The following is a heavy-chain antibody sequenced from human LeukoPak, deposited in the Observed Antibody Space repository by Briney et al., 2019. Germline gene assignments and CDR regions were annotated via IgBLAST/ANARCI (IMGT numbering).Heavy chain of an antibody. CDR1: GGSISSGDYY. CDR3: AKARVPAASFDY. D-gene: IGHD2-2*01. V-gene: IGHV4-30-4*01. CDR2: IYHSGST. Sequence: KPSETLSLTCTVSGGSISSGDYYWRWIRQPPGKGLEWIGYIYHSGSTYYNPSLKSRVTISVDRSKNQFSLKLSSVTAADTAVYYCAKARVPAASFDYWGQGTLVTVSS. J-gene: IGHJ4*02.